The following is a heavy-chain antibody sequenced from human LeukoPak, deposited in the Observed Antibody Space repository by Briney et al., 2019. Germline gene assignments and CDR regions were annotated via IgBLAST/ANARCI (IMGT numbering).Heavy chain of an antibody. CDR2: IYYSGST. Sequence: PSETLSLTCTVSGGSISSSSYYWGWIRQPPGKGLEWIGSIYYSGSTYYNPSLKSRVTISVDTSKNQFSLKLSSVTAADTAVYYCAREIDYGSGNHFDYWGQGTLVTVSS. CDR3: AREIDYGSGNHFDY. V-gene: IGHV4-39*07. J-gene: IGHJ4*02. CDR1: GGSISSSSYY. D-gene: IGHD3-10*01.